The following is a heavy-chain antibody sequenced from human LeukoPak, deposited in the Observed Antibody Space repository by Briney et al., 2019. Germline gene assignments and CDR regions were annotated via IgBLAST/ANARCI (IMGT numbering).Heavy chain of an antibody. J-gene: IGHJ4*02. CDR2: ISNNGGYT. D-gene: IGHD3-10*01. V-gene: IGHV3-23*01. Sequence: GGSLRLSCAASGFTFSSSAMSWVRQAPGKGLEWVSAISNNGGYTYYADSVQGRFTISRDNSKSTLCLQMNSLRAEDTAVYFCARVLDGSGSRSFDYWGQGTLVTVSS. CDR1: GFTFSSSA. CDR3: ARVLDGSGSRSFDY.